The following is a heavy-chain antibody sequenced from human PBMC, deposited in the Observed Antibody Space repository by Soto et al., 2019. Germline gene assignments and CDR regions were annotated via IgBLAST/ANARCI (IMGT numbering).Heavy chain of an antibody. CDR3: ARRWTTGGIAY. V-gene: IGHV1-18*01. CDR1: GYIFNSFG. D-gene: IGHD4-17*01. Sequence: QVQLVQSGGEVKKPGSSVKVSCKASGYIFNSFGISWVRQAPGQGLEWMGWISAYTGNTKNAQNFQGRATMTTDSSTSTADMELRSLSCDDTAVYYCARRWTTGGIAYWGQGTLVTVSS. J-gene: IGHJ4*02. CDR2: ISAYTGNT.